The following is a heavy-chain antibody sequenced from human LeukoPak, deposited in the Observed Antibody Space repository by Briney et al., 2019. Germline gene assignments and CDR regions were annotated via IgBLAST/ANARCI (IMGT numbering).Heavy chain of an antibody. CDR1: GFTFSNYY. Sequence: GGSLRLSCAASGFTFSNYYMTWIRQAPGKGLEWVSYISTSSNTIYYADSVKRRFTISRDNAKNSLYLQMNSLRAEDMAVYYCARHSTYYDTSAYYSVFDYWGQGTLVTVSS. CDR2: ISTSSNTI. V-gene: IGHV3-11*01. D-gene: IGHD3-22*01. CDR3: ARHSTYYDTSAYYSVFDY. J-gene: IGHJ4*02.